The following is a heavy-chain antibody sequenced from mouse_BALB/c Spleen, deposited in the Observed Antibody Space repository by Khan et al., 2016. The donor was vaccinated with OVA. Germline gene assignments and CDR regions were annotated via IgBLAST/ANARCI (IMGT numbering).Heavy chain of an antibody. CDR1: GYTFTNYG. V-gene: IGHV9-3-1*01. CDR3: TRPPHFSYVLVY. CDR2: ISTYTGEP. J-gene: IGHJ4*01. Sequence: QIQLVQSGPELKKPGETVKISCKASGYTFTNYGMNWVKQAPGKALKWMGWISTYTGEPTYADDFKGRFAFSLETSASTAYLQINNLKNEDTATYCCTRPPHFSYVLVYWGQGTSVTVSS.